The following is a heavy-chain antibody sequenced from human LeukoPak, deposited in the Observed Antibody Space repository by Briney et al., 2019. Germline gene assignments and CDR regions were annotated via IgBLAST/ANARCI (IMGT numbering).Heavy chain of an antibody. D-gene: IGHD3-10*01. CDR2: ISADNVNT. Sequence: ASVKVSCKASGYTFTSYGISWVRQAPGQGLEGMGWISADNVNTNYAQKLQGRVTMKTDTSTSTAYMELRGLRSDDAAVYYCARVEVLYGSGPGFDPWGQGTLVTVSS. CDR3: ARVEVLYGSGPGFDP. J-gene: IGHJ5*02. V-gene: IGHV1-18*01. CDR1: GYTFTSYG.